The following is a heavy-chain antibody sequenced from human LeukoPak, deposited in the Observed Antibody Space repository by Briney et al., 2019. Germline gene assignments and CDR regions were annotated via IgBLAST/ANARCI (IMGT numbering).Heavy chain of an antibody. V-gene: IGHV1-18*01. CDR1: GYSFTSYG. J-gene: IGHJ3*02. CDR3: ARDPLYALDI. CDR2: ISADNGKT. Sequence: ASVKVSCKASGYSFTSYGISWVRQAHAQGLEWMGWISADNGKTNYAQNLQGRVTVTTDTSTSTAYMELRTLRSDDTAVYYCARDPLYALDIWGQGTMVTVSS.